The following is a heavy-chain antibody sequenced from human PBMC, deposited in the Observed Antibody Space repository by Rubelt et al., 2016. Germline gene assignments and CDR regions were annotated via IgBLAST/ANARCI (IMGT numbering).Heavy chain of an antibody. D-gene: IGHD2-2*01. CDR3: ATQGYCSSTSCYVAY. Sequence: EVQLVESGGGLVQPGGSLRLSCAASGFTFSSYSMNWVRQAPGKGPEWVSYISSSSSTIYYADSVEGRFTISRDNAEDSLYLQMNSLRDEDTAVDYWATQGYCSSTSCYVAYWGQGTLVTVSS. J-gene: IGHJ4*02. V-gene: IGHV3-48*02. CDR2: ISSSSSTI. CDR1: GFTFSSYS.